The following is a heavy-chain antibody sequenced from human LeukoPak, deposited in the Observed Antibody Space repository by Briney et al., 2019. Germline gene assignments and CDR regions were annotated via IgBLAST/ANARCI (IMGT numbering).Heavy chain of an antibody. CDR1: GYTFTNYG. D-gene: IGHD3-9*01. V-gene: IGHV1-18*04. Sequence: GASVKVSCKASGYTFTNYGITWVRQAPGQGLDWMGLISAYNANTNYAQKFQGRVTMTTDTSTSTVYMELRSLRSDDTAIYYCARTDYDILTGARMDVWGKGTTVTVSS. J-gene: IGHJ6*04. CDR2: ISAYNANT. CDR3: ARTDYDILTGARMDV.